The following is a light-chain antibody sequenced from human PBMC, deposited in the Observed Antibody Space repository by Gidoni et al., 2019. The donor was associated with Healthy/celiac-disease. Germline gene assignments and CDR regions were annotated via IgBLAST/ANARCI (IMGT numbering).Light chain of an antibody. CDR3: QQRSNWSIT. V-gene: IGKV3-11*01. J-gene: IGKJ5*01. CDR2: DAS. CDR1: QSVSSY. Sequence: IVMTQSPAILSLSPGERATLSCRVSQSVSSYLAWYQQKPGQAPRLLIYDASNIATGIPARFSGSGSGTDFTLTISSLEPEDFAVYYCQQRSNWSITFGQGTRLEIK.